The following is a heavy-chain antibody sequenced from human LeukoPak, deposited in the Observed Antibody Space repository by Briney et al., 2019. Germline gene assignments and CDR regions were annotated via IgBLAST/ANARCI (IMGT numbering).Heavy chain of an antibody. CDR1: GGSISSHY. D-gene: IGHD3-16*02. CDR2: IYYSGST. V-gene: IGHV4-59*08. J-gene: IGHJ4*02. Sequence: SETLSLTCTVSGGSISSHYWSWIRQPPGKGLEWIGYIYYSGSTNYNPSLKSRVTISVDTSKNQFSLKLSSVTDADTAVYYCAGGETYDYVWGSDRYDHWGQGTLVTVSS. CDR3: AGGETYDYVWGSDRYDH.